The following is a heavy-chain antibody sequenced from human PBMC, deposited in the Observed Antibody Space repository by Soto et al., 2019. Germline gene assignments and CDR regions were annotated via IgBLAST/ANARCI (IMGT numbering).Heavy chain of an antibody. Sequence: GGSLRLSCAASGFTSSHAWMSWVRQAPGKGLEWVGRIKSKADGETKDYGAPVRGRFTISRDDSKDTLYLQMNSLRIEDTAVYYCCVVKRRDQYSTSGYWFDPWRPRTLVTVSS. CDR1: GFTSSHAW. CDR2: IKSKADGETK. V-gene: IGHV3-15*01. J-gene: IGHJ5*02. CDR3: CVVKRRDQYSTSGYWFDP. D-gene: IGHD2-15*01.